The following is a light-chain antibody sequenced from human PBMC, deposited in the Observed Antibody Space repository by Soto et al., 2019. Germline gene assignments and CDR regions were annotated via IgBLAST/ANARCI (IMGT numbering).Light chain of an antibody. CDR3: LSYAGSYTWV. Sequence: QSALTQPRSVSGSPGQSVTISCTGTNSDVGSHNYVSWYRQHPGGAPKLMIYDVIKRPSGVPDRFSGSKSGNTASLTISGLQAEDEADYYCLSYAGSYTWVFGAGTKVTVL. CDR2: DVI. J-gene: IGLJ1*01. V-gene: IGLV2-11*01. CDR1: NSDVGSHNY.